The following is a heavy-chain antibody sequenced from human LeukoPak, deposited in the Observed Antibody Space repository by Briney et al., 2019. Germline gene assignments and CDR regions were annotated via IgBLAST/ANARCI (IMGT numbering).Heavy chain of an antibody. J-gene: IGHJ4*02. CDR3: ARDRTGTLLDY. Sequence: ASVKVSCKPSGYTFTAYYMHWVRQAPGQGLKRMGWINPNSGGTNYAQKFQGRVTMTRDTSISTAYMELSRLRSDDTAVYYCARDRTGTLLDYWGQGTLVTVSS. CDR1: GYTFTAYY. V-gene: IGHV1-2*02. CDR2: INPNSGGT.